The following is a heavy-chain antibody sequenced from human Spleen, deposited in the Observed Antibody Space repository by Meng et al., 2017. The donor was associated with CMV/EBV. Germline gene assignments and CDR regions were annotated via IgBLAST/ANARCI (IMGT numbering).Heavy chain of an antibody. CDR2: ISSSGSIT. J-gene: IGHJ5*01. D-gene: IGHD1-26*01. V-gene: IGHV3-11*04. CDR1: EFTFRDYS. CDR3: ARDSSAVHNWLDS. Sequence: CAASEFTFRDYSMPWIRQAPGKGLEWVSYISSSGSITKYLDSVKGRFTISRDNAKNSLFLQMNSLRVEDTAVYYCARDSSAVHNWLDSWGQGTLVTVSS.